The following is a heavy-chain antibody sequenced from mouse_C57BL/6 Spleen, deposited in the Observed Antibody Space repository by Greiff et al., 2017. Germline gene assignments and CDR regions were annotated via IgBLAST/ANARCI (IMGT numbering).Heavy chain of an antibody. D-gene: IGHD2-5*01. CDR3: ARDLDYYSNSSYWYFDV. J-gene: IGHJ1*03. V-gene: IGHV5-4*01. CDR1: GFTFSSYA. CDR2: ISDGGSYT. Sequence: EVKLMESGGGLVKPGGSLKLSCAASGFTFSSYAMSWVRQTPEKRLEWVATISDGGSYTYYPDNVKGRFTISRDNAKNNLYLQMSHLKSEDTAMYYCARDLDYYSNSSYWYFDVWGTGTTVTVSS.